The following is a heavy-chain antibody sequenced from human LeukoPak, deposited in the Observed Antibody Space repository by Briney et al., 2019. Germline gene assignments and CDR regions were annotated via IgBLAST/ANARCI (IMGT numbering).Heavy chain of an antibody. J-gene: IGHJ6*02. CDR1: GFTFSSYE. CDR2: ISSSGSTI. D-gene: IGHD5-24*01. V-gene: IGHV3-48*03. Sequence: GGSLRLSCAASGFTFSSYEMNWVRQAPGKGLEWVPYISSSGSTIYYADSVKGRFTISRDNAKNSLYLQMNSLRAEDTAVYYCAREMATIIPGMDVWGQGTTVTVSS. CDR3: AREMATIIPGMDV.